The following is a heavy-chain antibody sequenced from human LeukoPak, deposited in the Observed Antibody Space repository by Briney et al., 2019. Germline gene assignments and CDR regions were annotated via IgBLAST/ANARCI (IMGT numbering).Heavy chain of an antibody. CDR2: ISSTSSYI. V-gene: IGHV3-21*01. CDR3: ASAGSSGSPKGY. Sequence: GGSLRLSCAASGFSFSSFSMNWVRQAPGKGLEWVSSISSTSSYIYYADSVKGRFTISRDNAKNSLYLQMNSLRAEDTAVYFCASAGSSGSPKGYWGQGTLVTVSS. D-gene: IGHD3-10*01. J-gene: IGHJ4*02. CDR1: GFSFSSFS.